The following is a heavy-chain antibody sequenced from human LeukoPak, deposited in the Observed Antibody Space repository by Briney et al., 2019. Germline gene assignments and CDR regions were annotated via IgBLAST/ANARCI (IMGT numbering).Heavy chain of an antibody. D-gene: IGHD6-19*01. CDR2: IYPGDSHT. CDR3: ARLHSSGWPRGYFDY. Sequence: GESLKISCEGSGYIFTTYWIGWVRQMPGKGLEWMGNIYPGDSHTRYSPFFQGQVTISADKSISTAYLQWSSLKASDTAMYYCARLHSSGWPRGYFDYWGQGTLVTVSS. J-gene: IGHJ4*02. CDR1: GYIFTTYW. V-gene: IGHV5-51*01.